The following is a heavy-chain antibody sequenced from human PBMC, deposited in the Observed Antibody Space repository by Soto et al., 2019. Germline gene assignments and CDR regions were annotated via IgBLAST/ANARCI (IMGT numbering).Heavy chain of an antibody. J-gene: IGHJ4*02. V-gene: IGHV3-30*18. CDR3: AKDLIYCSGGSCRDY. D-gene: IGHD2-15*01. Sequence: GGSLRLSCAASGFTFSSYGMHWVRQAPGKGLEWVAAISYDGSNKYYADSVKGRFTISRDNSKNTLYLQMNSLRAEDTAVYYCAKDLIYCSGGSCRDYWGQGTLVTVSS. CDR1: GFTFSSYG. CDR2: ISYDGSNK.